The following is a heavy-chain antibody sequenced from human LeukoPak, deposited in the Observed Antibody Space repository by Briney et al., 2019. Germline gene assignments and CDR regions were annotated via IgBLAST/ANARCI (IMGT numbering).Heavy chain of an antibody. CDR2: IYSGGST. D-gene: IGHD2-21*02. CDR3: AAPYCGGDCYHAFDI. Sequence: GRSLRLSCAASGFTVSSNYMSWVRQAPGKGLEWVSVIYSGGSTYYADSVKGRFTISRDNSKNTLYLQMNSLRAEDTAVYYCAAPYCGGDCYHAFDIWGQGTMVTVSS. CDR1: GFTVSSNY. V-gene: IGHV3-53*01. J-gene: IGHJ3*02.